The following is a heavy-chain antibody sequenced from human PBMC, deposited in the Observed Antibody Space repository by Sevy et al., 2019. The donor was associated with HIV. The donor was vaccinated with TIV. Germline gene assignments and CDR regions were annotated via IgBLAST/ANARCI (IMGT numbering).Heavy chain of an antibody. CDR3: AACISMVRGVIIDEY. J-gene: IGHJ4*02. Sequence: ASVKVSCKVSGYTLTELSMHWVRQAPGKGLEWMGGFDPEDGEIIYAQNFQGRVTMTGDTSTDTAYMELSSLRSEDTAVYYWAACISMVRGVIIDEYWGQGTLVTVSS. V-gene: IGHV1-24*01. CDR2: FDPEDGEI. CDR1: GYTLTELS. D-gene: IGHD3-10*01.